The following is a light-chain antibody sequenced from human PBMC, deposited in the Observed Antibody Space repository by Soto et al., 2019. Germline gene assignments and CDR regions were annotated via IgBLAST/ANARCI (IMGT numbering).Light chain of an antibody. CDR3: SSYASPITYVI. CDR2: EVS. V-gene: IGLV2-14*01. Sequence: QSALTQPASVSGSPGQSITISCTGTSSDVGRYDYVSWYQQHPGKAPKLMIYEVSLRPSGVSDRFSGSKSGNTASLTISGLHAEDEADYYCSSYASPITYVIFGGGTKLTVL. J-gene: IGLJ2*01. CDR1: SSDVGRYDY.